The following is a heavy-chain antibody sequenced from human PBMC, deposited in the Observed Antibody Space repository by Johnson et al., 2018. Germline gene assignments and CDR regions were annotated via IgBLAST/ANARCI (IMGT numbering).Heavy chain of an antibody. CDR1: GFTFSSYA. D-gene: IGHD2-2*02. J-gene: IGHJ1*01. V-gene: IGHV3-23*04. CDR2: ISGSGGST. CDR3: AKNLESIVVVPAAIPTRALEYLQN. Sequence: VQLVQSGGGLVQPGGSLRLSCAASGFTFSSYAMSWVRQAPGKGLEWVSAISGSGGSTYYADSVKGRFTISRDNSKNTLYLQMNSLSAGVTAVNYCAKNLESIVVVPAAIPTRALEYLQNWGQGTLVTGSS.